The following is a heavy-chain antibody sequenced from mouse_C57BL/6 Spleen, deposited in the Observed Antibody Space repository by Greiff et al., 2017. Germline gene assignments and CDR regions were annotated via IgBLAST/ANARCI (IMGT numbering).Heavy chain of an antibody. V-gene: IGHV1-81*01. J-gene: IGHJ2*01. D-gene: IGHD4-1*01. CDR2: LYTRRGNP. CDR1: GYTFTSYG. CDR3: ARRRKNWDGDFDY. Sequence: VKLVESGAELARPGASVTLSCKASGYTFTSYGISWVKQRIGQGLEWIGELYTRRGNPYYNEKFKGKATLTADKSSSTAYIELRSLTSEDSAVYFCARRRKNWDGDFDYWGQGTTLTVSS.